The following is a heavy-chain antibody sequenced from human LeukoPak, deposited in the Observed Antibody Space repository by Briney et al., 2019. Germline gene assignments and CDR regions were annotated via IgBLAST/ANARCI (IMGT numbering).Heavy chain of an antibody. J-gene: IGHJ4*02. CDR1: GGSISSYY. CDR2: IYYSGST. D-gene: IGHD3-3*01. V-gene: IGHV4-59*05. Sequence: SETLSLTCTVSGGSISSYYWSWIRQPPGKGLEWIGSIYYSGSTYYNPSLKSRVTISVDTSKNQFSLKLSSVTAADTAVYYCASTYYDFWSGHYFDYWGQGTLVTVSS. CDR3: ASTYYDFWSGHYFDY.